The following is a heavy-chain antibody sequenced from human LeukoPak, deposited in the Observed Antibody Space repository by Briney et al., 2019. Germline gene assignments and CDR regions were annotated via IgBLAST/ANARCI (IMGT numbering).Heavy chain of an antibody. J-gene: IGHJ6*03. CDR2: INHSGST. CDR3: ARRTSGYCSSTSCYFFRLSYYHYMDV. CDR1: GGSFSGYY. D-gene: IGHD2-2*01. Sequence: SETLSLTCAVYGGSFSGYYWSWIRQPPGKGLEWIGEINHSGSTNYNPSLKSRVTISVDTSKNQFSLKLSSVTAADTAVYYCARRTSGYCSSTSCYFFRLSYYHYMDVWGKGTTVTISS. V-gene: IGHV4-34*01.